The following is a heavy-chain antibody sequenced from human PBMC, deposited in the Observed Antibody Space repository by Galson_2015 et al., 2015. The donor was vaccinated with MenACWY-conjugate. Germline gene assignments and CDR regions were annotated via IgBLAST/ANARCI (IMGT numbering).Heavy chain of an antibody. V-gene: IGHV1-46*01. D-gene: IGHD3-16*02. CDR3: ARNSIVSVWHGFDV. CDR1: GFSFTTYY. J-gene: IGHJ3*01. Sequence: SVKVSCKASGFSFTTYYMHWVRQAPGQGLEWMAVINPNNNRRDYSQHFQGRLTVTRDTPTGTVYMELSSLRSEDTAIYYCARNSIVSVWHGFDVWGQGTMITVSS. CDR2: INPNNNRR.